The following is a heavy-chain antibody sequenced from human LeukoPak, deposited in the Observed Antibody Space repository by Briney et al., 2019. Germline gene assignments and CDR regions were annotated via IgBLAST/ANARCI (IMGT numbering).Heavy chain of an antibody. Sequence: GGSLRLSCAASGFTFSKWTMHWVRQAPGKGLEYVSSISGNGGTIHYANSVKGRFTISRDNSKNTLYLQMGSLRAEDMAVYYCASQNTYGYPFKYWGQGTQVTVSS. J-gene: IGHJ4*02. D-gene: IGHD5-18*01. CDR2: ISGNGGTI. CDR1: GFTFSKWT. V-gene: IGHV3-64*01. CDR3: ASQNTYGYPFKY.